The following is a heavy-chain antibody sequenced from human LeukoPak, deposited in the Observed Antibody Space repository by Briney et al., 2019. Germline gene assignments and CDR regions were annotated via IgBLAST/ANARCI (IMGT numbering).Heavy chain of an antibody. CDR3: ARGGGWDWHFDL. CDR2: IHYSGST. Sequence: SETLTLTCTVSGGSISSYYWSWIRQPPGEGLEWIGYIHYSGSTNYNPSLKSRVTISVDTSKNQSPLKLRSVTAADTAFYYCARGGGWDWHFDLWGRGTLVTVS. CDR1: GGSISSYY. D-gene: IGHD3-16*01. J-gene: IGHJ2*01. V-gene: IGHV4-59*01.